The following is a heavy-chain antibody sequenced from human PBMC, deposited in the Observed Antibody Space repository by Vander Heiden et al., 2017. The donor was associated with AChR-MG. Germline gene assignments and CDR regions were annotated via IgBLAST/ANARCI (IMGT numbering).Heavy chain of an antibody. CDR2: IVVGSGNT. Sequence: QMQLVQSGPEVKKPGTSVKVSCKASGFTFTSSAVQWVRQARGQRLEWIGWIVVGSGNTNYAQKFQERVTITRDMSTSTAYMELSSLRSEDTAVYYCAAAIGEDIVVVPAAIIWGQGTLVTVSS. D-gene: IGHD2-2*02. CDR3: AAAIGEDIVVVPAAII. V-gene: IGHV1-58*01. J-gene: IGHJ4*02. CDR1: GFTFTSSA.